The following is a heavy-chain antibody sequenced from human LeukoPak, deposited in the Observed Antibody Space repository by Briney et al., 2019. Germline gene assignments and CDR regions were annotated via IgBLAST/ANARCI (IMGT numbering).Heavy chain of an antibody. V-gene: IGHV4-4*07. CDR1: GGSISSYY. J-gene: IGHJ6*03. CDR2: IYTSGST. D-gene: IGHD2-2*01. Sequence: SQTLSLTCTVSGGSISSYYWSWIRQPAGKGLEWIGRIYTSGSTNYNPSLKSRVTISVDTSKNQFSLKLSSVTAADTAVYYCARVQEDIVVVPALFGYYYYYMDVWGKGTTVTVSS. CDR3: ARVQEDIVVVPALFGYYYYYMDV.